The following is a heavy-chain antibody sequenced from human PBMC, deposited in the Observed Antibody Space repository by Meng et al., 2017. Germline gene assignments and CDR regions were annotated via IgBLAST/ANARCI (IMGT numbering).Heavy chain of an antibody. CDR1: GGSFSGYY. Sequence: SETLSLTCAVYGGSFSGYYWSWIRQPPGKGLEWIGEIYHSGSTNYNPSLKSRVTISVDTSKNQFSLKLSSVTAADTAVYYCARGPRKYHYYYYYCMDVWGQGTTVTVSS. CDR3: ARGPRKYHYYYYYCMDV. CDR2: IYHSGST. J-gene: IGHJ6*02. D-gene: IGHD2-2*02. V-gene: IGHV4-34*01.